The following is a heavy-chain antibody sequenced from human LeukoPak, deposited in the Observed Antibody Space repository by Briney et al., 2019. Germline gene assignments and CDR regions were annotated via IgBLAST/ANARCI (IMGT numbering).Heavy chain of an antibody. D-gene: IGHD3-9*01. J-gene: IGHJ4*02. CDR1: GGSISSGSYY. CDR3: ASWKYDILTGEVYFDY. V-gene: IGHV4-61*02. CDR2: IYTGGST. Sequence: PSQTLSLTCTVSGGSISSGSYYWSWIRRPAGKGLEWIGRIYTGGSTNYNPSLKSRVTISVDTSKNQFSLKLSSVTAADTAVYYCASWKYDILTGEVYFDYWGQGTLVTVSS.